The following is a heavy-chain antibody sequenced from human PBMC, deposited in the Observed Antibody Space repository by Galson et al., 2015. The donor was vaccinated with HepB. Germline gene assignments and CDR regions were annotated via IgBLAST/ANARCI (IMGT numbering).Heavy chain of an antibody. D-gene: IGHD3-22*01. V-gene: IGHV1-3*01. Sequence: SVKVSCKASGYTFTSYAMHWVRQAPGQRLEWMGWINAGNGNTKYSQKFQGRVTITRDTSASTAYMELSSLRSEDTAVYYCARVGYYDSSGYYWGYFDYWGQGTLVTVSS. CDR1: GYTFTSYA. CDR2: INAGNGNT. CDR3: ARVGYYDSSGYYWGYFDY. J-gene: IGHJ4*02.